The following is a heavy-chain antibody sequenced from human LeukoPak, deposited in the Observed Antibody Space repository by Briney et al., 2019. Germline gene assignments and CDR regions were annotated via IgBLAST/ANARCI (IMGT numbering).Heavy chain of an antibody. CDR1: GFTFTTYS. CDR3: ARVSFADGGYFEY. J-gene: IGHJ4*02. D-gene: IGHD2-15*01. CDR2: ISSTSSYI. Sequence: GGSLRLSCAASGFTFTTYSMNWVRQAPGKGLEWVSSISSTSSYIYYADSLKGRFTISRDNAKNSLYLQVNSLRAEDTAVYYCARVSFADGGYFEYWGQGTLVTVSS. V-gene: IGHV3-21*01.